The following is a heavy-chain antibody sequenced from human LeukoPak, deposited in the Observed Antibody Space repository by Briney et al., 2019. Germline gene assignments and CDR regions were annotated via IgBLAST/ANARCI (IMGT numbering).Heavy chain of an antibody. D-gene: IGHD2-15*01. J-gene: IGHJ4*02. CDR3: AKSCSGGSCYPDY. Sequence: GGSLRLSCAASGFTFSSYGLHWVRQAPGKGLEWVAFIRDDGTNKNFADSVKGRFTISRDNSKNTLYLQMNSLRPEDTAVYYCAKSCSGGSCYPDYWGQGTPVTVSS. V-gene: IGHV3-30*02. CDR1: GFTFSSYG. CDR2: IRDDGTNK.